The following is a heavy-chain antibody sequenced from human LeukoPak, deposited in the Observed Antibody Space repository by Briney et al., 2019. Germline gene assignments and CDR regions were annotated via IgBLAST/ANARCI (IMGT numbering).Heavy chain of an antibody. V-gene: IGHV4-4*08. CDR1: GGSISVYH. J-gene: IGHJ3*02. Sequence: SETLSLTCTVSGGSISVYHWSWIRQPPGKGLEWIGYLYDTGITNYSPSLKSRVTISVDTSNNQISLKLTSVTAADTAIYFVAKEGMGSEATTADGAFDIWGQGTTVTVSS. D-gene: IGHD1-26*01. CDR2: LYDTGIT. CDR3: AKEGMGSEATTADGAFDI.